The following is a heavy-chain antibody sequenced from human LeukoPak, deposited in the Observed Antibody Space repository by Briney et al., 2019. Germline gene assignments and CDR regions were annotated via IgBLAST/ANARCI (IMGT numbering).Heavy chain of an antibody. D-gene: IGHD3-3*01. J-gene: IGHJ6*02. CDR1: GYTFTSYA. V-gene: IGHV7-4-1*02. CDR3: ARLHSLRFLEADV. Sequence: ASVKVSCKASGYTFTSYAMNWVRQAPGQGLEWMGWINTNTGNPTYAQGSTGRFVFSLDTSVSTAYLQISSLKAEGTAVYYCARLHSLRFLEADVWGQGTTVTVSS. CDR2: INTNTGNP.